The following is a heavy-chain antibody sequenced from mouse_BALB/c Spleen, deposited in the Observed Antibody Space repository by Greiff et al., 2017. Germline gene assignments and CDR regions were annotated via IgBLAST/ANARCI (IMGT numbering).Heavy chain of an antibody. CDR2: IYPGDGDT. D-gene: IGHD1-1*01. Sequence: VHLVESGAELARPGASVKLSCKASGYTFTSYWMQWVKQRPGQGLEWIGAIYPGDGDTRYTQKFKGKATLTADKSSSTAYMQLSSLASEDSAVYYCARRGSHYYYGSSYGFAYWGQGTLVTVSA. V-gene: IGHV1-87*01. J-gene: IGHJ3*01. CDR1: GYTFTSYW. CDR3: ARRGSHYYYGSSYGFAY.